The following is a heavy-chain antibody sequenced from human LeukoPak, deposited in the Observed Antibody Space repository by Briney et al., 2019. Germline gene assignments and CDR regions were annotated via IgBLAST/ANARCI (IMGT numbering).Heavy chain of an antibody. CDR1: RFTFSSYW. V-gene: IGHV3-74*01. Sequence: PGGSLRLSCAASRFTFSSYWMHWVRQAPGKGLVWVSRINSDGSSTSYADSVKGRFTISRDNAKNTLYLQMNSLRAEDTAVYYCARGRPAFAFDIWGQGTMVTVSS. CDR3: ARGRPAFAFDI. CDR2: INSDGSST. D-gene: IGHD3-10*01. J-gene: IGHJ3*02.